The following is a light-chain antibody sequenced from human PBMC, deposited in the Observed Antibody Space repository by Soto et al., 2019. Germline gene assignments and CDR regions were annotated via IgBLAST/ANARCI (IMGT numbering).Light chain of an antibody. V-gene: IGLV2-14*01. CDR2: EVT. Sequence: QSALTQPASVSGSPGQSITIYCTGTSXDVGGSDHVSWYQQHPGKAPKLIIYEVTNWPSGVSHRFSGSKSGNTASLTISGLQAEDEADYYCSSYTTSTTLDVFGTGTKVTVL. CDR1: SXDVGGSDH. CDR3: SSYTTSTTLDV. J-gene: IGLJ1*01.